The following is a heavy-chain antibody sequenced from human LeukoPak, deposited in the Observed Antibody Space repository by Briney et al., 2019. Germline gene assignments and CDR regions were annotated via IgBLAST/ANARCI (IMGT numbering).Heavy chain of an antibody. Sequence: SVKVSCKASGGTFSSYAISWERQAPGQGLEWMGGIIPIFGTANYAQKFQGRVTITADESTSTAYMELSSLRSEDTAVYYCAREGDSLGYCSSTSCQGNYWGQGTLVTVSS. CDR3: AREGDSLGYCSSTSCQGNY. J-gene: IGHJ4*02. CDR1: GGTFSSYA. D-gene: IGHD2-2*01. CDR2: IIPIFGTA. V-gene: IGHV1-69*13.